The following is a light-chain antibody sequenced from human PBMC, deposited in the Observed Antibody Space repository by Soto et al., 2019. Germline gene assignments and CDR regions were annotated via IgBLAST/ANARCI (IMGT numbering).Light chain of an antibody. CDR1: SSDVGPYNY. V-gene: IGLV2-14*01. J-gene: IGLJ1*01. CDR2: EVT. CDR3: CSYTTSSTL. Sequence: QSALTQPASVSGSPGQSITISCTGTSSDVGPYNYVSWYQHHPGKAPKLLIYEVTKRPSGVSNRFSASKSGNTASLTISGLQAEDEAAYYCCSYTTSSTLFGTGTKVTVL.